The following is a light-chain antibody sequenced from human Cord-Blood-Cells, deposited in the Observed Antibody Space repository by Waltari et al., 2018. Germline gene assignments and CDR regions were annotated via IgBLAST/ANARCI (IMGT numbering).Light chain of an antibody. J-gene: IGKJ1*01. CDR1: HSVSSSY. CDR2: GAS. V-gene: IGKV3-20*01. Sequence: EIVLTQSPGTLYLSPGERATLSVRASHSVSSSYLAWYQQKPGQAPRLLIYGASSRATGIPDRFSGSGSGTDFTLTISRLEPEDFAVYYCQQYGSSPRTFGQGTKVEIK. CDR3: QQYGSSPRT.